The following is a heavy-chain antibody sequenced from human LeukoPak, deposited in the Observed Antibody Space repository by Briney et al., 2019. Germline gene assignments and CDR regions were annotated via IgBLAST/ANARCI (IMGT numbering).Heavy chain of an antibody. CDR2: FYSGGST. CDR1: WFTVSSTY. D-gene: IGHD3-10*01. CDR3: ARGDGSYYFDY. Sequence: PGGALRLSCAASWFTVSSTYMSWVRQAAGEGVGGVSVFYSGGSTFYADSLKGRFTISRDNSKNTLYLQMNSLRVEDTALYYCARGDGSYYFDYWGQGTLVTVSS. J-gene: IGHJ4*02. V-gene: IGHV3-53*01.